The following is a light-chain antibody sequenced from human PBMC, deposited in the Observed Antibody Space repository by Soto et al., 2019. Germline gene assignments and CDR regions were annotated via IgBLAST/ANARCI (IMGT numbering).Light chain of an antibody. CDR1: SSNIGAGYD. Sequence: QSVLTQPPSVSGAPGQRVTISCTGSSSNIGAGYDVHWYQQFPGTAPKLLIYGNSNRPSGVPDRFSGSKSGTSASLAITGLQAEDEADYYCAAWDDSLNGLYVFGTGTKVTVL. CDR2: GNS. J-gene: IGLJ1*01. CDR3: AAWDDSLNGLYV. V-gene: IGLV1-40*01.